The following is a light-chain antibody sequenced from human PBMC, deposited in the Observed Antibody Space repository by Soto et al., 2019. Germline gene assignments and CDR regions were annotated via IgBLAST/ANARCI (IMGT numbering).Light chain of an antibody. CDR3: MQGTHWPWT. CDR2: QVS. Sequence: DVVMTQSPLSLPVTLGQSASISCRSSQGLVFSDGKTHLNWFHLRPGQSPRRLIYQVSNRDTGVPDRFSGSGSGTDFTLKISRVEAEYVGVYYCMQGTHWPWTFGQGTKVEIK. CDR1: QGLVFSDGKTH. J-gene: IGKJ1*01. V-gene: IGKV2-30*01.